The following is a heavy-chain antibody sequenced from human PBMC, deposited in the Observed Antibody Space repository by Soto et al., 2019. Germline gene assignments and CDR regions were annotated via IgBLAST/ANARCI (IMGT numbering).Heavy chain of an antibody. CDR1: GGTFSNYP. CDR2: IIPIFGTT. J-gene: IGHJ4*02. V-gene: IGHV1-69*01. Sequence: VQLVQSGAEVKKPGSSVKVSCKASGGTFSNYPFIWVRQAPGQGLDWMGGIIPIFGTTDYGQRFQGRVTLTAHESTNTAYMELSSLRSDDTAVYYCARGLYCGGGCYSHFDYWGQGTLVTGSS. CDR3: ARGLYCGGGCYSHFDY. D-gene: IGHD2-21*02.